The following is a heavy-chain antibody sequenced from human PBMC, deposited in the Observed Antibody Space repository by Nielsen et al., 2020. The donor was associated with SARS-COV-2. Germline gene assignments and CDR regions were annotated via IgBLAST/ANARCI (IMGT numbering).Heavy chain of an antibody. CDR2: IYYSGGT. CDR1: GGSISSSSYY. CDR3: ASAPAVIN. J-gene: IGHJ4*02. D-gene: IGHD2/OR15-2a*01. Sequence: GSLRLSCTVSGGSISSSSYYWGWIRQPPGKGLEWIGSIYYSGGTYYNPSLKSRVTISVDTSKNQFSLKLSSVTAADTAVYYCASAPAVINWGQGTLVTVSS. V-gene: IGHV4-39*07.